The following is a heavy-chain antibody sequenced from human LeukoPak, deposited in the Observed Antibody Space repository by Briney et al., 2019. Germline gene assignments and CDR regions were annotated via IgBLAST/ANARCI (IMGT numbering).Heavy chain of an antibody. V-gene: IGHV1-58*02. D-gene: IGHD3-22*01. CDR3: AAAYRYFYDRGGYFDY. J-gene: IGHJ4*02. Sequence: SVKVSCKASGFTFTTSAMQWVRQARGQRLEWIGWIVVGSGNTNYAQKFQERVTITRNMSTSTAYMDLSSLRSEDTAVYYCAAAYRYFYDRGGYFDYWGQGTLVTV. CDR2: IVVGSGNT. CDR1: GFTFTTSA.